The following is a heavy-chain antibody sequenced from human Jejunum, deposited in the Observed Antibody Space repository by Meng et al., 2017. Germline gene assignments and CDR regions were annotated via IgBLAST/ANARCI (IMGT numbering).Heavy chain of an antibody. Sequence: ASVKVSCKASGYTFSHYYMCWVRQAPGQGLEWMGIIDPSAGSTTYAQKFQGRFTMTRDTSTNTFYLEMSSLRSEDTAVYYCARDSNPIVRGLHGFDIWGQGTMVTGSS. CDR2: IDPSAGST. J-gene: IGHJ3*02. D-gene: IGHD3-10*01. V-gene: IGHV1-46*01. CDR1: GYTFSHYY. CDR3: ARDSNPIVRGLHGFDI.